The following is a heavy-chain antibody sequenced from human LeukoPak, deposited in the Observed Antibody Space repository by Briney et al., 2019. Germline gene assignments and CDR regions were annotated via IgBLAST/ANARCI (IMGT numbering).Heavy chain of an antibody. CDR3: ARDPLTLRGPKSYFDS. V-gene: IGHV3-11*01. Sequence: PGGSLRLSCAASGFTFSDHHMSWIRQAPGKALEWVSYISTSGNTINYADSVKGRFTISRDNAKKSLFLQMNSLRADDTAVYFCARDPLTLRGPKSYFDSWGQGTLVSVSS. J-gene: IGHJ4*02. D-gene: IGHD4/OR15-4a*01. CDR2: ISTSGNTI. CDR1: GFTFSDHH.